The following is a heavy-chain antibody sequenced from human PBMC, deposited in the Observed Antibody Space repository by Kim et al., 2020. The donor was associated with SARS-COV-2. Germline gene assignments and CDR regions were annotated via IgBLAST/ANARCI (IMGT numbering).Heavy chain of an antibody. J-gene: IGHJ4*02. D-gene: IGHD4-17*01. V-gene: IGHV4-34*01. Sequence: KYSPSLKSRVTTSVDPSKIQFSLRLSSVTAADTAVYYCARYKTTVTSPLAYWGQGTLVTVSS. CDR3: ARYKTTVTSPLAY.